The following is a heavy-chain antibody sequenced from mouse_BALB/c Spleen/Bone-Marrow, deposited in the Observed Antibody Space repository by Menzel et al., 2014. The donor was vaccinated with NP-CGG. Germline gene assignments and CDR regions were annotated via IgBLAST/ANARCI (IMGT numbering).Heavy chain of an antibody. D-gene: IGHD2-1*01. J-gene: IGHJ3*01. CDR2: ISRGSSTI. CDR3: ARVGNYAWFAY. CDR1: GFTFSSFG. Sequence: EVKLMESGGGLVQPGGSRKLSSAASGFTFSSFGMHWVRQAPEKGLEWVAYISRGSSTIYYADTVKGLFTISRDNPKNTLFLQMTSLRSEDTAMYCCARVGNYAWFAYWGQGTLVTVSA. V-gene: IGHV5-17*02.